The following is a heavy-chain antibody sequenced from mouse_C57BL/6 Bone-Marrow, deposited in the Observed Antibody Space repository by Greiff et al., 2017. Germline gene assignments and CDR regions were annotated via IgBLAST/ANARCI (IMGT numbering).Heavy chain of an antibody. V-gene: IGHV1-53*01. D-gene: IGHD2-10*02. CDR2: INPSNGGT. Sequence: QVLLQQPGTELVKPGASVKLSCKASGYTFTSYWMHWVKQRPGQGLEWIGNINPSNGGTNYNEKFKSKATLPVDKSSSTAYMQLSSLTSEDSAVDYCAREGGMVPWFAYWGQGTLVTVSA. CDR1: GYTFTSYW. CDR3: AREGGMVPWFAY. J-gene: IGHJ3*01.